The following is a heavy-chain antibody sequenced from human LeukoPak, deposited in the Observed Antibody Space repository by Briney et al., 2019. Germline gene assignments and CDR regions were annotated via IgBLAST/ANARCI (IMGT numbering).Heavy chain of an antibody. V-gene: IGHV3-23*01. Sequence: GGSLRLSCAASGFTFSSYAMSWVRQAPGKGLEWVSAISGSGGSTYYADSVKGRFTISRDNSKNTLYLQMNRLRAEDTAVYYCAKPYYYDSSGYYYYYYMDVWGKGTTVTVSS. CDR3: AKPYYYDSSGYYYYYYMDV. D-gene: IGHD3-22*01. CDR1: GFTFSSYA. J-gene: IGHJ6*03. CDR2: ISGSGGST.